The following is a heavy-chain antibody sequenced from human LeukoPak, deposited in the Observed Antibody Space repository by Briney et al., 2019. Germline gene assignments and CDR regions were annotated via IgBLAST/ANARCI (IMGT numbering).Heavy chain of an antibody. CDR3: ARDRVAAAGKGLYYYYGMDV. D-gene: IGHD6-13*01. J-gene: IGHJ6*02. V-gene: IGHV4-59*01. CDR1: GGSISSYY. CDR2: IYYSGST. Sequence: SETLSLTCTVSGGSISSYYWSWIRQPPGKGLEWIGYIYYSGSTNYNPSLKSRVTISVDTSKNQFSLKLSSVPAADTAVYYCARDRVAAAGKGLYYYYGMDVWGQGTTVTVSS.